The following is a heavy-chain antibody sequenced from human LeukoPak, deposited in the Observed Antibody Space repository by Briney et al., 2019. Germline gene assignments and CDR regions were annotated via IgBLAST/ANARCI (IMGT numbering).Heavy chain of an antibody. V-gene: IGHV6-1*01. J-gene: IGHJ4*02. CDR2: TYYRSKWYN. D-gene: IGHD1-26*01. CDR1: GDSVSSNSVA. Sequence: SQTLSLTCAISGDSVSSNSVAWNWIRQSPSRGLEWRGRTYYRSKWYNDYAESVKSRITINPDTSKNQFSLQLNSVTPEDTAVYYCARGRNTTPLDYWGQGTLVTVSS. CDR3: ARGRNTTPLDY.